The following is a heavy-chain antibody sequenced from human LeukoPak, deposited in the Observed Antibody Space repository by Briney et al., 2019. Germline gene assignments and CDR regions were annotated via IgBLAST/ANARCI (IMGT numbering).Heavy chain of an antibody. CDR3: AKGSYGSGSYPDY. CDR1: GFTFDEYA. Sequence: GGSLRLSCAASGFTFDEYAMHWVRQAPGKGLEGVSGISWNSGSIGYADSVKGRFTISRDNAKNSLYLQMNSLRAEDMALYYCAKGSYGSGSYPDYWGQGTLVTVSS. V-gene: IGHV3-9*03. J-gene: IGHJ4*02. D-gene: IGHD3-10*01. CDR2: ISWNSGSI.